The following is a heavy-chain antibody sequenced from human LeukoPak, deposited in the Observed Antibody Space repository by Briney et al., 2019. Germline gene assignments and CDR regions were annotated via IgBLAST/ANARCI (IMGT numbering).Heavy chain of an antibody. Sequence: SETLSLTCAFYGGSFSPYYWSWIRQPPGKGLEWVGEINHSGSTNYNPRLKSRVTISVDTSKNQFPLKLSSVTAAHTAVYYCARGGFYCGGDCYVDYWGQGTLVTVSS. V-gene: IGHV4-34*01. CDR3: ARGGFYCGGDCYVDY. J-gene: IGHJ4*02. D-gene: IGHD2-21*02. CDR1: GGSFSPYY. CDR2: INHSGST.